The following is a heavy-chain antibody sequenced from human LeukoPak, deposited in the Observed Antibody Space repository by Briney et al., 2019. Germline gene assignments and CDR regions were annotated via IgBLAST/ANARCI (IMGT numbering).Heavy chain of an antibody. CDR3: ARVRSPIAVAGTRFDY. Sequence: ASVKVSCKASGYTFTGYYMHWVRQAPGQGLEWMGRINPNSGGTNYAQKFQGRVTMTRDTSISTAYMELSRLGSDDTAVYYCARVRSPIAVAGTRFDYWGQGTLVTVSS. CDR2: INPNSGGT. CDR1: GYTFTGYY. V-gene: IGHV1-2*06. J-gene: IGHJ4*02. D-gene: IGHD6-19*01.